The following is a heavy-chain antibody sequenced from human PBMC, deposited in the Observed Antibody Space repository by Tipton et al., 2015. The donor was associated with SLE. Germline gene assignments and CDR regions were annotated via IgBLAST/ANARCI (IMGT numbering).Heavy chain of an antibody. D-gene: IGHD1-14*01. CDR2: MRYDGSNK. V-gene: IGHV3-33*07. CDR1: GFTLSSSD. J-gene: IGHJ4*02. Sequence: SLRLSCAAFGFTLSSSDMYWVRQAPGKGLEWVSFMRYDGSNKYYADSVKGRFTISRDNSKNTVYLQMNSLRAEDTAVYYCARDRPDYYFDYWGQGILVTVSS. CDR3: ARDRPDYYFDY.